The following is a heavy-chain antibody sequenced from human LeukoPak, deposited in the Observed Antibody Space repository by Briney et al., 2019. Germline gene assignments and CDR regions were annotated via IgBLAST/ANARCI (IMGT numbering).Heavy chain of an antibody. CDR3: ATHDVLTGYPYFDF. CDR2: IKQDGSDK. Sequence: GGSLRLSCAASGFIFRSYWLSWVRQAPGRGLEWVANIKQDGSDKYYVDSVKGRFTISRDNAKNSLFLQMDSLRAEDTAVYYCATHDVLTGYPYFDFWGQGTLVTVSA. V-gene: IGHV3-7*01. CDR1: GFIFRSYW. J-gene: IGHJ4*02. D-gene: IGHD3-9*01.